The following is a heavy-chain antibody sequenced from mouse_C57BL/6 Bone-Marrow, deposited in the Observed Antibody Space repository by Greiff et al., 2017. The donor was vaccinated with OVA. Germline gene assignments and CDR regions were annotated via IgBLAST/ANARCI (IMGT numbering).Heavy chain of an antibody. J-gene: IGHJ2*01. D-gene: IGHD1-3*01. CDR1: GYTFTSYG. Sequence: VQLQQSGAELARPGASVKLSCKASGYTFTSYGISWVKQSTGQGLEWIGEIYPRSGNTYYNEKFKGTATLTADKSSSTAYMELLSLTSEDSAVYFCAREVGHFDYWGQGTTLTVSS. CDR2: IYPRSGNT. CDR3: AREVGHFDY. V-gene: IGHV1-81*01.